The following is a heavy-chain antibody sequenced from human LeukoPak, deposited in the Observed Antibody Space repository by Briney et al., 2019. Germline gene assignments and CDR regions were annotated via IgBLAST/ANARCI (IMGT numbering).Heavy chain of an antibody. CDR1: GGSISSYY. CDR2: IYYSGST. D-gene: IGHD6-13*01. J-gene: IGHJ3*02. CDR3: ARIAAAGISLAFDI. Sequence: TPSETLSLTCTVSGGSISSYYWSWIRQPPGKGLEWIGYIYYSGSTNYNPSLKSRVTISVDTSKNQFSLKLSSVTAADTAVYYCARIAAAGISLAFDIWGQGTMVTVSS. V-gene: IGHV4-59*08.